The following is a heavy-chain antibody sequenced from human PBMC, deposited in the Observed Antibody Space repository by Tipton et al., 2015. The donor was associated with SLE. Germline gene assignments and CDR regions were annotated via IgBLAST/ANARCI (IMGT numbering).Heavy chain of an antibody. Sequence: TLSLTCAVYGGSFSGYYWSWIRQPPGKGLEWIGEINHSGSTNYNPSLKSRATISVDTSKNQFSLKLSSVTAADTAVYYCARERDSSGYYDGGFDYWGQGTLVTVSS. J-gene: IGHJ4*02. CDR3: ARERDSSGYYDGGFDY. CDR1: GGSFSGYY. D-gene: IGHD3-22*01. CDR2: INHSGST. V-gene: IGHV4-34*01.